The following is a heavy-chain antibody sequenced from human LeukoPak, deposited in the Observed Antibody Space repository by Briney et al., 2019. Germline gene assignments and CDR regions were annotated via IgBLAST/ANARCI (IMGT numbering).Heavy chain of an antibody. CDR1: GFTFSSYW. CDR2: IKQDGSEK. Sequence: GGSLRLSCAASGFTFSSYWMSWVRQAPGKGLEWVANIKQDGSEKYYVDSVKGRFTISRDNAKNSLYLQMNSLRAEDTAVYYCARGTTVVVPAAVRYYYGMDVWGQGTTVTVSS. D-gene: IGHD2-2*01. V-gene: IGHV3-7*01. CDR3: ARGTTVVVPAAVRYYYGMDV. J-gene: IGHJ6*02.